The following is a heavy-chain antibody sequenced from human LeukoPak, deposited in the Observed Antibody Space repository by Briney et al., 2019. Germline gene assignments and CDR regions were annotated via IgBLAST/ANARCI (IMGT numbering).Heavy chain of an antibody. CDR2: IKQDGSEK. J-gene: IGHJ4*02. D-gene: IGHD2-2*01. CDR3: VRDGRGFSSTSCYGDY. Sequence: HSGGSLRLSCAASGFTFSSYWMSWVRQAPGKGLEPVAKIKQDGSEKYHVDSVKGRFTISRDNAKNSLYLQMSSLRAEDTALYYCVRDGRGFSSTSCYGDYWGQGTLVTVSS. CDR1: GFTFSSYW. V-gene: IGHV3-7*01.